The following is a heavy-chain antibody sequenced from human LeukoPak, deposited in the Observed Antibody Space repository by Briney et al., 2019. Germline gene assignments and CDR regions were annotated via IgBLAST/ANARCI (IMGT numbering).Heavy chain of an antibody. CDR1: GGSMSSYC. CDR2: ICYSGNT. V-gene: IGHV4-59*01. Sequence: SETLSLTCTVSGGSMSSYCWSWVRQPPGKGLEWIGYICYSGNTHYNPSLKSRVTISVDTSKNQFSLTLNSVTAADTAVYYCARGGWRLDYWGQGTLVTVSS. D-gene: IGHD3-3*01. CDR3: ARGGWRLDY. J-gene: IGHJ4*02.